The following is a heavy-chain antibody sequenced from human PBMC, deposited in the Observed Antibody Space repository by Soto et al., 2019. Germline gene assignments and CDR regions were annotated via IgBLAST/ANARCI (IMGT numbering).Heavy chain of an antibody. CDR2: IYYSGST. CDR3: ARDGGSGHFDY. V-gene: IGHV4-59*01. J-gene: IGHJ4*02. CDR1: DGSISTFY. Sequence: PSETLSLTCTVSDGSISTFYWSWIRQPPGKGLEWIAYIYYSGSTNYNPSLKSRVSISVDTSKNQFSLKLSSVTAADTAVYFCARDGGSGHFDYWGLGTLVTVSS. D-gene: IGHD3-16*01.